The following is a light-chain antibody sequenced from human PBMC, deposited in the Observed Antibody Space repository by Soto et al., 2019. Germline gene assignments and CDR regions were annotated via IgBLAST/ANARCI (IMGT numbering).Light chain of an antibody. V-gene: IGLV1-40*01. CDR1: SSNIGAGYD. CDR2: GNS. J-gene: IGLJ1*01. Sequence: QSVLTQPPSVSGAPGQRVTISCTGSSSNIGAGYDVHWYQQLPGTAPKLLIYGNSNRPSGVPDRFSGSKSGTSASLAITGLQAEDEADYYCQCYDSSLSGRYVFGTGTKVTVL. CDR3: QCYDSSLSGRYV.